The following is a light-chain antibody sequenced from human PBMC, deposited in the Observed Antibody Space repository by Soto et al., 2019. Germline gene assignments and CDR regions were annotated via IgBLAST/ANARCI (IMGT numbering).Light chain of an antibody. CDR3: AAWDDSLGAYA. CDR1: NSNIGTNT. Sequence: QSLLTQPPSASATPGQRVTISCSGSNSNIGTNTVNWYQQLPGTAPRLLIYTNNQRPSGVPQRFSGSKTGTSASLAIGGLQSEDGADYYCAAWDDSLGAYAFGTGTKLTVL. CDR2: TNN. V-gene: IGLV1-44*01. J-gene: IGLJ1*01.